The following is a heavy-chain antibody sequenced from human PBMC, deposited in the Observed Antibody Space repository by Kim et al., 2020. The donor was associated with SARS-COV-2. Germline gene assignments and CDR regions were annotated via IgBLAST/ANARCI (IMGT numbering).Heavy chain of an antibody. V-gene: IGHV3-30-3*01. D-gene: IGHD3-22*01. CDR2: ISFSFLTK. Sequence: GGSLRLSWAASGLKFDSSALNWVRPTPVPWLSFFAFISFSFLTKESADPVKGRFTISRDNSKITLYLEMNSLRVEDTALYYCARGNYYESMSLSDYYNGMDVWGQGTTVTGSS. J-gene: IGHJ6*02. CDR1: GLKFDSSA. CDR3: ARGNYYESMSLSDYYNGMDV.